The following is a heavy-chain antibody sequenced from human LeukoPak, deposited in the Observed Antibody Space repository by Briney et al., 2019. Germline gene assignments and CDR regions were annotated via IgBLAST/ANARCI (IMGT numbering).Heavy chain of an antibody. J-gene: IGHJ4*02. CDR1: GGSISSYY. CDR2: IYYSGST. D-gene: IGHD6-13*01. Sequence: SETLSLTCTVSGGSISSYYWSWIRQPPGKGLEWIGYIYYSGSTNYNPSLKSRVTISVDTSKNQFSLRLSSVTAADTAVYYCARVRYCSTNRCYDREFDNWGQGTLVTVSS. CDR3: ARVRYCSTNRCYDREFDN. V-gene: IGHV4-59*01.